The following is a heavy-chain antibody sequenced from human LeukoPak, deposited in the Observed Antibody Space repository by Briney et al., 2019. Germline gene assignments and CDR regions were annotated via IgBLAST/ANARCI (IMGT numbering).Heavy chain of an antibody. CDR3: AREGYYDFWSGPLPLDY. V-gene: IGHV3-64*01. CDR1: GFTFSSYA. CDR2: ISSNGGST. Sequence: GGSLRLSCAASGFTFSSYAMHWVRQAPGKGLEYVSAISSNGGSTYYANSVKGRFTISRDNSKNTLYPQMGSLRAEDMAVYYCAREGYYDFWSGPLPLDYWGQGTLVTVSS. D-gene: IGHD3-3*01. J-gene: IGHJ4*02.